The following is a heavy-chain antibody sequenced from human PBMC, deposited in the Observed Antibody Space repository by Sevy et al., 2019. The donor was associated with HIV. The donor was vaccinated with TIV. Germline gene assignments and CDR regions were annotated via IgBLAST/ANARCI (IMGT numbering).Heavy chain of an antibody. V-gene: IGHV3-48*02. CDR2: INGGGRSI. CDR3: ARDDKGDELAIDY. CDR1: GFTFSSYS. J-gene: IGHJ4*02. Sequence: GGSLRLSCAASGFTFSSYSMNWVRQAPGKGLEWVSYINGGGRSIYYADSVKGRFTISRDNAKNSLYLQMNSLRDEDTAVYYCARDDKGDELAIDYWGQGTLVTVSS. D-gene: IGHD1-26*01.